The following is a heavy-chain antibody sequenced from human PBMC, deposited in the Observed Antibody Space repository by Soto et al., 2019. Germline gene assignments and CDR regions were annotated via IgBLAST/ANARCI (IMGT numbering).Heavy chain of an antibody. CDR1: GGSISSGGYY. J-gene: IGHJ4*02. Sequence: PSETLSLTCTVSGGSISSGGYYWSWIRRHPGKGLEWIGYIYYSGSTYYNPSLKSRVTISLDTSKSQFSLKLSSVTAADTAVYYCARGRDYYLYYFDYWGQGTLVTVSS. CDR2: IYYSGST. V-gene: IGHV4-31*03. CDR3: ARGRDYYLYYFDY. D-gene: IGHD3-22*01.